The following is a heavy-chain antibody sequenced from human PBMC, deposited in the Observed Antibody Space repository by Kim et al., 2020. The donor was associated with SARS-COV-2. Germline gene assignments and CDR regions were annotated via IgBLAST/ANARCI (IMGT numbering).Heavy chain of an antibody. D-gene: IGHD3-22*01. J-gene: IGHJ4*02. CDR1: GYTFYTYA. CDR3: ARDHRNNSGYYSFDY. V-gene: IGHV1-3*01. Sequence: ASVKVSCKASGYTFYTYAMHWVRQAPGQRLEWMGWINGGNGYTEYAQKFQGRVTITKDTSAQTAYMELRGLRSEDTALYYCARDHRNNSGYYSFDYWGRGPLVTVSS. CDR2: INGGNGYT.